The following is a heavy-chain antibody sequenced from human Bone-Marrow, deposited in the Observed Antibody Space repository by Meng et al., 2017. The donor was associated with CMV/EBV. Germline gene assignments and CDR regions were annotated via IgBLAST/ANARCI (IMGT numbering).Heavy chain of an antibody. CDR1: GFTFSSYA. CDR2: ISGSGYNT. V-gene: IGHV3-23*01. J-gene: IGHJ4*02. CDR3: AKSRAGCSSISCFLDF. D-gene: IGHD2-2*01. Sequence: GGSLRLSCAASGFTFSSYAMTWVRQAPGKGLEWVSAISGSGYNTYYVDSVKGRFTISRDNSNITLYLQMNSLRAEDTALYYCAKSRAGCSSISCFLDFWGQGTLVTVSS.